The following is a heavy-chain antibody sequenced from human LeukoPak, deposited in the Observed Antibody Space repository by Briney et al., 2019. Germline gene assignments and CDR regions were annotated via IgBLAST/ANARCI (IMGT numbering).Heavy chain of an antibody. V-gene: IGHV1-18*01. J-gene: IGHJ4*02. CDR3: ARAYGGYSYGSDH. D-gene: IGHD5-18*01. CDR1: GYTLTSSG. Sequence: ASVKVSCKASGYTLTSSGISWVRHAPGQGLEWMGWSSFYNGNTNYAQKFQGRVAMTTDTSTSTAYMELRSLRSDDTAVYYCARAYGGYSYGSDHWGQGTLVIVSS. CDR2: SSFYNGNT.